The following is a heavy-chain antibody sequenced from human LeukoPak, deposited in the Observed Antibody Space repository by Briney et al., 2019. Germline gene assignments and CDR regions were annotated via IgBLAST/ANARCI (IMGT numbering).Heavy chain of an antibody. V-gene: IGHV1-69*13. D-gene: IGHD2-2*01. Sequence: ASVKVSCKASGGTSSSYAISWVRQAPGQGLEWMGGIIPIFGTANYAQKFQGRVTITADESTSTAYMELSSLRSEDTAVYYCARDGLRYCSSTSCYYDYWGQGTLVTVSS. CDR2: IIPIFGTA. CDR3: ARDGLRYCSSTSCYYDY. CDR1: GGTSSSYA. J-gene: IGHJ4*02.